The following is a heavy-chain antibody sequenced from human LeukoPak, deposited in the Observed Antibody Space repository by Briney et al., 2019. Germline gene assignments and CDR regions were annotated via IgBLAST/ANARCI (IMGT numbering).Heavy chain of an antibody. Sequence: PGGSLRLSCSASGFTFSNSAMHWGRQAPGKGLEYVSAISSNGGSTYHADFVKGRFTISRDNSNNTLYLQMSSLRADDTAVYYCVKSGSGWYGDYWGQGTLLTVSS. CDR2: ISSNGGST. CDR1: GFTFSNSA. V-gene: IGHV3-64D*06. D-gene: IGHD6-19*01. CDR3: VKSGSGWYGDY. J-gene: IGHJ4*02.